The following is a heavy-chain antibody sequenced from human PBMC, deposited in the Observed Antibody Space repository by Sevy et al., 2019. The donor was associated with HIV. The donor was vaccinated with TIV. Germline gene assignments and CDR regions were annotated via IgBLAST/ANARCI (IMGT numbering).Heavy chain of an antibody. CDR2: IYSGDKT. CDR1: GFSFSRHG. CDR3: ARLNVYYYDDDGYYTTGNAFDI. Sequence: GGSLRLSCAAAGFSFSRHGMHWARQAPGKGLEWVSVIYSGDKTYHADSVKGRFTISRDSSKNTIYLQLNSLRTEDTAVYYCARLNVYYYDDDGYYTTGNAFDIWGQGTMVTVSS. J-gene: IGHJ3*02. D-gene: IGHD3-22*01. V-gene: IGHV3-53*01.